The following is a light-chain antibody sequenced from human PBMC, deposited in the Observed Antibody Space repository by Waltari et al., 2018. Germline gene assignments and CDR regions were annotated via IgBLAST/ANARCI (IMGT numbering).Light chain of an antibody. Sequence: SSELTQDPAVSVALGQTDSITCQGDRLGDFSASWYHQKAGQSPVLVIHGENKRPSGIPDRFSGSSSGNTASLTITGAQAGDEADYYCNSRDRSGDVVFGAGTKLTV. V-gene: IGLV3-19*01. J-gene: IGLJ2*01. CDR1: RLGDFS. CDR2: GEN. CDR3: NSRDRSGDVV.